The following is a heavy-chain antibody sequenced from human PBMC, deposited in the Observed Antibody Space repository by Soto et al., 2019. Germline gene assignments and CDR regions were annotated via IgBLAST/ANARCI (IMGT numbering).Heavy chain of an antibody. Sequence: PGGSLRLSCAASGFTFIFYAMHWVRQAPGKGLEWVAVISYNGRNKHYVDSVKGRFTISRDNSQDTLYLQMDSLRPDDTAVYYCARQAKIGDRSQFYFDSWGQGTLVTSPQ. V-gene: IGHV3-30*04. CDR3: ARQAKIGDRSQFYFDS. CDR2: ISYNGRNK. J-gene: IGHJ4*02. CDR1: GFTFIFYA. D-gene: IGHD3-16*01.